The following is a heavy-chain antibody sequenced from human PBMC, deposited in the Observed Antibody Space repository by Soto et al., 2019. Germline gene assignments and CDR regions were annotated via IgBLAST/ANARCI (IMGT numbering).Heavy chain of an antibody. CDR2: ISSSSSTI. CDR3: ALQPASLAQSGRSDP. D-gene: IGHD6-6*01. V-gene: IGHV3-48*02. J-gene: IGHJ5*02. CDR1: GFTFSSYS. Sequence: EVQLVESGGGLVQPGGSLRLSCAASGFTFSSYSMNWVRQAPGKGLEWVSYISSSSSTIYYADSVKGRFTLSRDNAKNSQHQHMHRLKHEHRDVYYCALQPASLAQSGRSDPWRHGTMVSASS.